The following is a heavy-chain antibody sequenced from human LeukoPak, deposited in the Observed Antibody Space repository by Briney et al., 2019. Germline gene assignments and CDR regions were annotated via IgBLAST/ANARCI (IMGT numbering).Heavy chain of an antibody. CDR2: MNPNSGNT. CDR3: ARGPSWSGYSRPYYFDY. V-gene: IGHV1-8*03. J-gene: IGHJ4*02. Sequence: ASVKVSCKASGYTFTSYDINWVRQAAGQGLEWMGWMNPNSGNTGYAQKFQGRVTITRNTSISTAYMELSSLRSEDTAVYSCARGPSWSGYSRPYYFDYWGQGTLVTVSS. D-gene: IGHD3-3*01. CDR1: GYTFTSYD.